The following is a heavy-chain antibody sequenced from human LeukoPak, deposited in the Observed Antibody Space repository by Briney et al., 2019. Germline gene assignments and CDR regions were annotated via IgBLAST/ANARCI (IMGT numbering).Heavy chain of an antibody. J-gene: IGHJ2*01. CDR1: GFTFSRYG. V-gene: IGHV3-30*03. CDR3: GRAGDSSSPHSFWYFDL. CDR2: ISYDGSNK. D-gene: IGHD6-6*01. Sequence: PGGSLRLSCAASGFTFSRYGMHWVRQAPGKGLEWVAVISYDGSNKYYADSVKGRFTISRDNSKNSLYLQMNSLRAEDTAVYYCGRAGDSSSPHSFWYFDLWGRGTLVTVSS.